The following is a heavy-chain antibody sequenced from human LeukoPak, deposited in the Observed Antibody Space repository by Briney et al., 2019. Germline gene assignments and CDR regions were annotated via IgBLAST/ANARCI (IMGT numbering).Heavy chain of an antibody. CDR3: ARNAYSGYFDY. CDR1: GGSISSYY. CDR2: IYYSGST. V-gene: IGHV4-59*01. Sequence: KPSETLSLTCTVSGGSISSYYWSWIRQPPGKGLEWIGYIYYSGSTNYNPSLKSRVTISVDTSKSQFSLKLSSVTAADTAVYYCARNAYSGYFDYWGQGTLVTVSS. D-gene: IGHD3-16*01. J-gene: IGHJ4*02.